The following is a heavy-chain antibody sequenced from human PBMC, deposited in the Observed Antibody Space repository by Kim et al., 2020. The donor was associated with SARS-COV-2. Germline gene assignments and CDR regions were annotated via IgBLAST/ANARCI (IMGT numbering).Heavy chain of an antibody. V-gene: IGHV4-59*08. J-gene: IGHJ6*03. D-gene: IGHD4-17*01. CDR2: IYYSGSTRST. Sequence: SETLSLTCTVSGGSISSYYWSWIRQPPGKGLEWIGYIYYSGSTRSTNYNSSLQSRVAISVDTSKNRFSLKLSSVTAADTAVYYCAKATTGHYYCMDVWGKGTTVTVSS. CDR3: AKATTGHYYCMDV. CDR1: GGSISSYY.